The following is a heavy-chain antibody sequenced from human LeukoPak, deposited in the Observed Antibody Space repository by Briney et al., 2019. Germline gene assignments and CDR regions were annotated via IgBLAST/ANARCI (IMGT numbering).Heavy chain of an antibody. CDR3: ATESVTIFGVGTYFDY. CDR2: INWNGGST. D-gene: IGHD3-3*01. CDR1: GFTFDDYG. J-gene: IGHJ4*02. V-gene: IGHV3-20*04. Sequence: PGGSLRLSCAASGFTFDDYGISWVRQAPGKGLEWVSGINWNGGSTGYADSVKGRFTTSRDNAKNSLYLQMNSLRAEDTALYYCATESVTIFGVGTYFDYWGQGTLVTVSS.